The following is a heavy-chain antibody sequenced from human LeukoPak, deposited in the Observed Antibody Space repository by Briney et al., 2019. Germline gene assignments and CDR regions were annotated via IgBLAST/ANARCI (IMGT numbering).Heavy chain of an antibody. CDR3: ARDGIVGATSAEYFQH. D-gene: IGHD1-26*01. J-gene: IGHJ1*01. CDR2: ISGSGANT. V-gene: IGHV3-23*01. Sequence: GGSLRLSCAASGFTFTSYALSWVRQAPGKGLEWVSVISGSGANTHYTDPVKGRFTISRDNSKNTLYLQMNSLRAEDTAVYYCARDGIVGATSAEYFQHWGQGTLVTVSS. CDR1: GFTFTSYA.